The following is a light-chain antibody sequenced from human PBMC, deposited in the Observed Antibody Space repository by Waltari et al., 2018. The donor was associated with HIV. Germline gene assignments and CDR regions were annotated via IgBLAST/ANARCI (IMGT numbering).Light chain of an antibody. CDR3: QQYGSSPFT. CDR1: QSVSSGY. CDR2: GAS. V-gene: IGKV3-20*01. J-gene: IGKJ3*01. Sequence: EIVLTQSPGTLSLSPGERATLPCRASQSVSSGYFAWYQQKPGQAPRLLISGASRRATGIPDRFSGSGSGTDFTLTISRLEPEDFAVYYCQQYGSSPFTFGPGTKVHIK.